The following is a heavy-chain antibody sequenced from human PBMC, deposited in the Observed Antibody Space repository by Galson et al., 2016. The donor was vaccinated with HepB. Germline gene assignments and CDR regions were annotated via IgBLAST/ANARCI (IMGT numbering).Heavy chain of an antibody. CDR2: IFWDDDT. CDR1: GFSLSTTGMC. CDR3: ARKVTRSHGNPFDQ. V-gene: IGHV2-5*08. D-gene: IGHD1-1*01. Sequence: PALVKPTQTLTLTCTFSGFSLSTTGMCVGWIRQPPGKALEWLALIFWDDDTRYSPSLKSRLTITKDSSKNQVVLKMTNMDHVDTGTYYCARKVTRSHGNPFDQWGQGTQVTVSS. J-gene: IGHJ4*02.